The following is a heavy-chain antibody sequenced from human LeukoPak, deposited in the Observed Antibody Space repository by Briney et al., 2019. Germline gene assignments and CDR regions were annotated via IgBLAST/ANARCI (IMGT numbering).Heavy chain of an antibody. D-gene: IGHD5-12*01. CDR3: VRDGGVSGYDLLDY. CDR1: GFIFSNYW. J-gene: IGHJ4*02. Sequence: GGSLRLSCTASGFIFSNYWMTWVRQAPGKGLEWVAQINQDGSREYYIDSVKARFSISRDNARNSLSLQMNSLRAEDTAVYYCVRDGGVSGYDLLDYWGQGTLVTVSS. CDR2: INQDGSRE. V-gene: IGHV3-7*01.